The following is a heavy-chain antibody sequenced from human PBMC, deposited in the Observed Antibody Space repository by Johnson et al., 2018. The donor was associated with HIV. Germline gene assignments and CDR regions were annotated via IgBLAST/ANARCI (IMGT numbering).Heavy chain of an antibody. CDR1: RLSVSKNY. D-gene: IGHD1-26*01. CDR3: AKDTWELLGDGAFDI. V-gene: IGHV3-66*02. Sequence: LQLVESGGGLVQPGGSLRLSCAASRLSVSKNYMSWVRQAPGKGLEWVSLIYSGDNTKYADSVKGRFTISRDNAKNSLYLQMNSLRAEDTALYYCAKDTWELLGDGAFDIWGQGTMVTVSS. CDR2: IYSGDNT. J-gene: IGHJ3*02.